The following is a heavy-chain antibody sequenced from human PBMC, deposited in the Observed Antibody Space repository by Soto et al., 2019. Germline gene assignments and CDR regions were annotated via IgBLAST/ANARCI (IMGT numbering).Heavy chain of an antibody. J-gene: IGHJ4*02. D-gene: IGHD2-15*01. V-gene: IGHV1-69*13. CDR1: GGTFSSYA. CDR3: ARAAVAASITHYFDY. Sequence: ASVKVSCKASGGTFSSYAISWVRQAPGQGLEWMGGIIPIFGTANYAQKFQGRVTITADESTSTAYMELSSLRSEDTAVYYCARAAVAASITHYFDYWGQGTLVTVSS. CDR2: IIPIFGTA.